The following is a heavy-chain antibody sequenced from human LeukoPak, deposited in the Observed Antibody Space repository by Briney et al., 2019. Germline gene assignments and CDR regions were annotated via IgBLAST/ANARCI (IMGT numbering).Heavy chain of an antibody. Sequence: PGGSLRLSCAASGLMFSSYGMHWVRQAPGKGLEWVAVIWYDGTNKYYTDSVKGRFTISRDNSKNTLYLQMNSLRAEDTAIYYCARGRGYRDYDRPLDYWGQGTLVTVSS. V-gene: IGHV3-33*01. CDR3: ARGRGYRDYDRPLDY. J-gene: IGHJ4*02. D-gene: IGHD5-12*01. CDR2: IWYDGTNK. CDR1: GLMFSSYG.